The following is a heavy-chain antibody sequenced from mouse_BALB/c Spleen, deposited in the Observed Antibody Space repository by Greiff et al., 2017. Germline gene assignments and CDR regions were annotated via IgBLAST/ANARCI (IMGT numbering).Heavy chain of an antibody. D-gene: IGHD1-1*01. CDR1: GFTFSSFG. V-gene: IGHV5-17*02. Sequence: EVKLMESGGGLVQPGGSRKLSCAASGFTFSSFGMHWVRQAPEKGLEWVAYISSGSSTIYYADTVKGRFTISRDNPKNTLFLQMTSLRSEDTAMYYCANGYGSSYYYAMDYWGQGTSVTVSS. CDR2: ISSGSSTI. J-gene: IGHJ4*01. CDR3: ANGYGSSYYYAMDY.